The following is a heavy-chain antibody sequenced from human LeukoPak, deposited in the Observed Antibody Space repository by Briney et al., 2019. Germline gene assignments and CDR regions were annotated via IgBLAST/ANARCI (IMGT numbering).Heavy chain of an antibody. Sequence: SQTLSLTCTVSGGSISSGGYYWSWIRQPPGKGLEWIGYIYHSGSTYYNPSLKSRVTISVDTSKNQFSLKLRSLTAADTAVYYCARWNYDIWTGHRYFDYWGQGTLVIVSS. CDR3: ARWNYDIWTGHRYFDY. J-gene: IGHJ4*02. CDR2: IYHSGST. CDR1: GGSISSGGYY. V-gene: IGHV4-30-2*02. D-gene: IGHD3/OR15-3a*01.